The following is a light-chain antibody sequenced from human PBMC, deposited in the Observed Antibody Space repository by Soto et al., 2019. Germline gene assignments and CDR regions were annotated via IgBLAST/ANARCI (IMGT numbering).Light chain of an antibody. V-gene: IGLV2-14*03. CDR2: DVS. J-gene: IGLJ1*01. CDR3: SSYTTSNTRQIV. CDR1: SSDVGGYNY. Sequence: QSVLTQPASVSGSPGQSINISCTGTSSDVGGYNYASWYQHHPGKAPKLIIYDVSNRPSGVSNPFSGSKSGNTASLTISGLQPEDEADYYCSSYTTSNTRQIVFGTGTKSPS.